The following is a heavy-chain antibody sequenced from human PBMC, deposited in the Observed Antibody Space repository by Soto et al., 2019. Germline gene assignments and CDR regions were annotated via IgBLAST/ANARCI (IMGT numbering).Heavy chain of an antibody. J-gene: IGHJ6*02. V-gene: IGHV1-69*13. CDR2: IIPIFGAA. D-gene: IGHD1-26*01. CDR3: ARDRQWEAYYYYYGMDV. CDR1: GGTFSSYA. Sequence: SVKVSCKASGGTFSSYAISWVRQAPGQGLEWMGGIIPIFGAANYAQKFQGRVTITADESTSTAYMELSSLRSEDTAVYYCARDRQWEAYYYYYGMDVWGQGTTVTVSS.